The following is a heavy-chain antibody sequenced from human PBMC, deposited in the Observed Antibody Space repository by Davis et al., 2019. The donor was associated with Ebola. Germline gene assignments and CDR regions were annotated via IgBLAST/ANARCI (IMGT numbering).Heavy chain of an antibody. CDR3: ARDSIAVAGDY. CDR2: IKQDGSEK. J-gene: IGHJ4*02. CDR1: GFTFSSYW. D-gene: IGHD6-19*01. V-gene: IGHV3-7*03. Sequence: GESLKISCAASGFTFSSYWMSWVRQAPGKGLEWVANIKQDGSEKYYVDSVKGRFTISRDNAKNSLYLQMNSLRAEDTAVYYCARDSIAVAGDYWGQGTLVTVSS.